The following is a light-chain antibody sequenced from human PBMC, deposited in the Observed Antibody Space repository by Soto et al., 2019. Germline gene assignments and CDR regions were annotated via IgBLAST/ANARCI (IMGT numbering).Light chain of an antibody. CDR2: DAS. CDR3: QQYNSYSTT. Sequence: DIQMTQSPSTLSASVGDRVTITCRASQSISSWLAWYQQKPGKAPNLLIYDASSLETGVPSRFSLSGSGKDFILTISSLQPDDFATYYCQQYNSYSTTFGQGTKVEIK. J-gene: IGKJ1*01. V-gene: IGKV1-5*01. CDR1: QSISSW.